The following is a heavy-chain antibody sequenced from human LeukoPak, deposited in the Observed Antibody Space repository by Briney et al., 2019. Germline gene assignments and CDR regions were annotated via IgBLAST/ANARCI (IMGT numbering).Heavy chain of an antibody. J-gene: IGHJ3*02. CDR3: ATVATEWELLVRDAFDI. CDR2: FDPEDGET. CDR1: GYTLTELS. V-gene: IGHV1-24*01. Sequence: ASVKVSCKVSGYTLTELSMHWVRQAPGKGLEWMGGFDPEDGETIYAQKFQGRVTMTEDTSTDTAYMELSSLRSEDTAVYYCATVATEWELLVRDAFDIWGQGTMVTVSS. D-gene: IGHD1-26*01.